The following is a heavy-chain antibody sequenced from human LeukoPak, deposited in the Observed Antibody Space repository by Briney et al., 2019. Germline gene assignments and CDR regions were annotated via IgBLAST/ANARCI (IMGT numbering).Heavy chain of an antibody. D-gene: IGHD3-10*02. Sequence: GGSLRLSCVASGFTFDDHGMSWVRQAPGKGLEYVSGINWNGGSTSYGDSVKGRFTISRDNAKNSLFLQMNSLRAEDTAVYYCAELGITMIGGVWGKGTTVTISS. J-gene: IGHJ6*04. CDR3: AELGITMIGGV. CDR1: GFTFDDHG. V-gene: IGHV3-20*04. CDR2: INWNGGST.